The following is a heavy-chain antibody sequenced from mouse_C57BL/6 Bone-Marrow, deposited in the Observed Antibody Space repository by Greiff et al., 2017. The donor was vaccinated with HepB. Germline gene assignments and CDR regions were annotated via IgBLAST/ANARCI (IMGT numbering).Heavy chain of an antibody. CDR2: INPNNGGT. V-gene: IGHV1-26*01. Sequence: DVQLQQSGPELVKPGASVKISCKASGYTFTDYYMNWVKQSHGKSLEWIGDINPNNGGTSYNQKFKGKATLTVDKSSSTAYMELRSLTSEDSAVYYCARWGTTVVDWYFDVWGTGTTVTVSS. CDR3: ARWGTTVVDWYFDV. CDR1: GYTFTDYY. D-gene: IGHD1-1*01. J-gene: IGHJ1*03.